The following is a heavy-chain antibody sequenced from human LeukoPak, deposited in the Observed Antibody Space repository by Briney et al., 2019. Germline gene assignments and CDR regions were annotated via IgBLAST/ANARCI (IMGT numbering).Heavy chain of an antibody. CDR2: THSGDSDT. J-gene: IGHJ3*02. CDR3: ASPYSSGWRGGALDI. D-gene: IGHD6-25*01. Sequence: GESLKISCKGSGYSFTTYWIGWVRQMPGKGLEWMGITHSGDSDTRYSPCFQGQVTISADKSISTAYLQWSSVKGSDTAIYYCASPYSSGWRGGALDIWGQGTMVTVSS. V-gene: IGHV5-51*01. CDR1: GYSFTTYW.